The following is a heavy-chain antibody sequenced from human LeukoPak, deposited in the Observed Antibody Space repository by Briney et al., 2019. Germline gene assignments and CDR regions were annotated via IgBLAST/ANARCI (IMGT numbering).Heavy chain of an antibody. Sequence: SETLSLTCTVSGGSISSGSYYWSWIRQPAGKGLEWIGRIYTSGSTNYNPSPKSRVTISVDTSKNQFSLKLSSVTAADTAVYYCAIAGYYAFDIWGQGTMVTVSS. CDR3: AIAGYYAFDI. D-gene: IGHD2-21*01. CDR1: GGSISSGSYY. J-gene: IGHJ3*02. V-gene: IGHV4-61*02. CDR2: IYTSGST.